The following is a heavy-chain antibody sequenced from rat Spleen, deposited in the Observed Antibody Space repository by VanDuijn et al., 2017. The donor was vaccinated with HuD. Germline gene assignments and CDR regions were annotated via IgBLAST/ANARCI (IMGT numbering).Heavy chain of an antibody. CDR3: ARQGYGSYVPWFAY. CDR2: ITTSGGNT. J-gene: IGHJ3*01. D-gene: IGHD1-3*01. V-gene: IGHV5S14*01. Sequence: EVQLVDSGGGLVRPGRSMKLSCAASGFTFSNYYMAWVRQTPTKGLEWVASITTSGGNTYYRDSVNGRFAISRDNAKNTQYLQMDSLRSEDTATYYCARQGYGSYVPWFAYWGQGTLVTVSS. CDR1: GFTFSNYY.